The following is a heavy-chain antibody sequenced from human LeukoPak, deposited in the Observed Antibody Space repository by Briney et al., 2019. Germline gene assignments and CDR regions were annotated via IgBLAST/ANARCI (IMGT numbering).Heavy chain of an antibody. V-gene: IGHV1-46*01. CDR1: GYTFTSYY. D-gene: IGHD5-18*01. J-gene: IGHJ4*02. CDR2: INPSGGST. Sequence: GXSVKVSCKASGYTFTSYYMHWVRQAPGQGLGWMGIINPSGGSTSYAQKFQGRVTMTRDPSTSTVYMELSSLRSEDTAVYYCAWQIRGYSSYFDYWGQGTLVTVSS. CDR3: AWQIRGYSSYFDY.